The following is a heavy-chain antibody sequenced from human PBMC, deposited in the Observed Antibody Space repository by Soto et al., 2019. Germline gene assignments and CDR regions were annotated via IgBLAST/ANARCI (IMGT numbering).Heavy chain of an antibody. Sequence: QVRLQQWGAGLLKPSETLSLTCAVYGESFSGYYWSWIRQPPGKGLEWIGEINHGGSTNYNPSLKSRATISIDTSKNQFALKLSSVTAADTAVYYCARGTGSSYYYWGQGTLVTVSS. CDR2: INHGGST. CDR1: GESFSGYY. D-gene: IGHD6-13*01. CDR3: ARGTGSSYYY. J-gene: IGHJ4*02. V-gene: IGHV4-34*01.